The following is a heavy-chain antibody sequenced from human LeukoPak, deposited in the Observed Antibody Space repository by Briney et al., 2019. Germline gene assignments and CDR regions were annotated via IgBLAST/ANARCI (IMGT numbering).Heavy chain of an antibody. CDR3: ARESPNWFDP. J-gene: IGHJ5*02. CDR1: GGSLNGYY. Sequence: PSKTLSLTCTVSGGSLNGYYWGWIRQSPGKGLECIGYIHSSEGTAHNASLKSRLTISLDTSKNQFSLKLSSVTAADTAVYYCARESPNWFDPWGQGTLVTVSS. V-gene: IGHV4-59*01. CDR2: IHSSEGT.